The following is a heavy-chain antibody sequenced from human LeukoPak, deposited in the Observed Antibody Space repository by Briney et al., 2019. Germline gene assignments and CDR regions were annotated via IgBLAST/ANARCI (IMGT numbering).Heavy chain of an antibody. CDR2: IWSDGSSQ. V-gene: IGHV3-33*01. D-gene: IGHD3-10*01. CDR1: GLTFTSHG. Sequence: GGSLRLSCETSGLTFTSHGFHWVRQVPGKGLEWVAMIWSDGSSQYYADSVKGRFTISRDNPKNTLYLQMDSLRAEDTAVYYCARDRGVRSVDYWGQGTPVTVSS. CDR3: ARDRGVRSVDY. J-gene: IGHJ4*02.